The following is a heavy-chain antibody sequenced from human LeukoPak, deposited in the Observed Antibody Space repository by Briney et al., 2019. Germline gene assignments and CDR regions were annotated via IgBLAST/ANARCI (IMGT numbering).Heavy chain of an antibody. Sequence: SETLSLTCTVSGASTSSYYWSWIRQPPGKGLEWIGYIYYSGSTYYNPSLKSRVTISVDTSKNQFSLKLSSVTAADTAVYYCARAPLSLRLGELSWAFDIWGQGTMVTVSS. D-gene: IGHD3-16*02. V-gene: IGHV4-59*12. J-gene: IGHJ3*02. CDR2: IYYSGST. CDR3: ARAPLSLRLGELSWAFDI. CDR1: GASTSSYY.